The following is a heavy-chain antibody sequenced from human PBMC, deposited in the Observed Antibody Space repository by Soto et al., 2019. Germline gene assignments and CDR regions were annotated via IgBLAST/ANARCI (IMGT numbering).Heavy chain of an antibody. J-gene: IGHJ5*02. V-gene: IGHV3-23*01. CDR2: ISGSGGST. CDR1: GFTFSSYA. CDR3: AKDRGSVRGKNRWFDP. Sequence: EVQLLESGGGLVQPGGSLRLSCAASGFTFSSYAMSWVRQARGKGLEWVSAISGSGGSTYYADSVKGRFTISRDNSKNTLYLQMNSLRAEDTAVYYCAKDRGSVRGKNRWFDPWGQGTLVTVSS. D-gene: IGHD2-15*01.